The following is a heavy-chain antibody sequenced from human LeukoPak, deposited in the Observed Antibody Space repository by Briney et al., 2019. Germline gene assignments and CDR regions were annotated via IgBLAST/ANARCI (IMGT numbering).Heavy chain of an antibody. CDR3: ARDRKYYYYMDV. CDR1: GGSISSGTYY. V-gene: IGHV4-39*07. Sequence: SETLSLTCTVSGGSISSGTYYWGWIRQPPGKGLEWIGSIYHSGSTYYNPSLKSRVTISVDTSKNQFSLRLSSLTAADTALYYCARDRKYYYYMDVWGKGTTVTVSS. J-gene: IGHJ6*03. D-gene: IGHD1-14*01. CDR2: IYHSGST.